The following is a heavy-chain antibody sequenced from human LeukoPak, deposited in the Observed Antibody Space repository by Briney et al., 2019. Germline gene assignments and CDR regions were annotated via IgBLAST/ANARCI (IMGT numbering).Heavy chain of an antibody. CDR1: GFTFSSYA. V-gene: IGHV3-23*01. CDR3: AKGPYYDILTGRSDY. Sequence: PGGSLRLSCAASGFTFSSYAMSWVRQAPGKGLEWVSAISGSGGSTYYADSVKGRFTISRDNSKNTLYLQMNSLRAEDTAVYYCAKGPYYDILTGRSDYWGQGTLVTVSS. J-gene: IGHJ4*02. CDR2: ISGSGGST. D-gene: IGHD3-9*01.